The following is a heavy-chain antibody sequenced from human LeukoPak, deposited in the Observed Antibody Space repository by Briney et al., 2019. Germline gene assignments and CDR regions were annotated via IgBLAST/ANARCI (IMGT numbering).Heavy chain of an antibody. V-gene: IGHV3-21*01. CDR3: ARDLGKMATIGSYN. J-gene: IGHJ4*02. CDR1: GFPFSSYS. Sequence: RGSLRLSFAASGFPFSSYSMDWVRQAPGKGLEWVSSISSSSSYIYYADSVKGRFTISRDNAKNSLYLQMNSLRAEDTAVYYCARDLGKMATIGSYNCGQGTLVTVSS. D-gene: IGHD5-24*01. CDR2: ISSSSSYI.